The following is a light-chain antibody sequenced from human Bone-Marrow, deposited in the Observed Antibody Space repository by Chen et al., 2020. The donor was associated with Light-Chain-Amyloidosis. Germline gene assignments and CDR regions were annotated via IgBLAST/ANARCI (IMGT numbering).Light chain of an antibody. J-gene: IGKJ1*01. Sequence: EIVMTQSPATLSVSTGERATLSCRASQSVNRKLAWYQQKPGQAPRLLIYGASTRATGIPARFSGSGSGTEFTLTISSLQSEDFAVYYCQQYINWQTFGQGTKVEIK. CDR3: QQYINWQT. CDR1: QSVNRK. V-gene: IGKV3-15*01. CDR2: GAS.